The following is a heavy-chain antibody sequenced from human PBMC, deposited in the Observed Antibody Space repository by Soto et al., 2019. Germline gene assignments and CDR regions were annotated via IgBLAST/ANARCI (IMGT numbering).Heavy chain of an antibody. V-gene: IGHV4-30-2*01. Sequence: SETLSLTCAVSGGSISSGGYSWSWIRQPPGKGLEWIGYIYHSGSTYYNPSLKSRVTISVDRSKNQFSLKLSSVTAADTAVYYCARGGGSYAEGGHDLDSWGRGTLVTGSS. D-gene: IGHD1-26*01. J-gene: IGHJ4*02. CDR1: GGSISSGGYS. CDR3: ARGGGSYAEGGHDLDS. CDR2: IYHSGST.